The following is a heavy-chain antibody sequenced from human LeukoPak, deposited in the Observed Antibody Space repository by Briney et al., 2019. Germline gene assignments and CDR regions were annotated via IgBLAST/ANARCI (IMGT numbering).Heavy chain of an antibody. CDR1: GFTFSSYG. CDR3: ARTDSSGFYFDAFDI. J-gene: IGHJ3*02. CDR2: IWYDGSNK. Sequence: PGGSLRLSCAASGFTFSSYGMHWVRQAPGKGPEWVAVIWYDGSNKYYADSVKGRFTISRDNSKNTLYLQMNSLRAEDTAVYYCARTDSSGFYFDAFDIWGQGTMVTVSS. D-gene: IGHD3-22*01. V-gene: IGHV3-33*01.